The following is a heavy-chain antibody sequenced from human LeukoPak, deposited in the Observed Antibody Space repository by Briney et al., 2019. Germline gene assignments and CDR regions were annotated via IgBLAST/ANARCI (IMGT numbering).Heavy chain of an antibody. CDR2: ISGSGGST. CDR1: GFTFSSYA. J-gene: IGHJ4*02. Sequence: AGSLRLSCAASGFTFSSYAMSWVRQPPGKGLEWVAAISGSGGSTYYADSVKGRFTISRDNSKNTLYLQMNSLRAEDTAVYYCAKDDEESSGWYRPIPQGYWGQGTLVTVSS. D-gene: IGHD6-19*01. CDR3: AKDDEESSGWYRPIPQGY. V-gene: IGHV3-23*01.